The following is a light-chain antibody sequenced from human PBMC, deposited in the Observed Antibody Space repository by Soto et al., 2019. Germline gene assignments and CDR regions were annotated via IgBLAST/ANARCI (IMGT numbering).Light chain of an antibody. J-gene: IGLJ2*01. Sequence: SYELTQPPSVSVSPGQTASITGSGDKLGDKYACWYQQKPGQSHVLVIYQDSKRPSGIPERFSGSHSGNTATLTISGTQAMDEADYYCQAWDSSSVVFGGGTQLTVL. CDR2: QDS. CDR3: QAWDSSSVV. CDR1: KLGDKY. V-gene: IGLV3-1*01.